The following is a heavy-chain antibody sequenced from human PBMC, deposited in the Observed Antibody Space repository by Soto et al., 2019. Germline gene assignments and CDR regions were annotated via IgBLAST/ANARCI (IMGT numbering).Heavy chain of an antibody. J-gene: IGHJ4*02. CDR3: ARDPYYYDSSGYFGY. Sequence: QVQLVESGGGVVQPGRSLRLSCAASGFTFSSYAMNWVRQAPGKGLEWVAVISYDGSNKYYADSVKGRFTISRDNSKNTLYLQMNSLRAEDTAVYYCARDPYYYDSSGYFGYWGQGTLVTVSS. CDR2: ISYDGSNK. V-gene: IGHV3-30-3*01. D-gene: IGHD3-22*01. CDR1: GFTFSSYA.